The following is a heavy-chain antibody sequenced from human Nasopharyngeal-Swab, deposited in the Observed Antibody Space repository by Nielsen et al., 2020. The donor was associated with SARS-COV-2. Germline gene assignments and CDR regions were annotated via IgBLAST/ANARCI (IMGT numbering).Heavy chain of an antibody. CDR3: ARGFVAADNYYYYYMDV. D-gene: IGHD6-13*01. CDR2: IYYSGST. Sequence: WIRQPPGKGLEWIGYIYYSGSTNYNPSLKSRVTISVDTSKNQFSLKLSSETAADTAVYYCARGFVAADNYYYYYMDVWGKGTTVTVSS. J-gene: IGHJ6*03. V-gene: IGHV4-59*01.